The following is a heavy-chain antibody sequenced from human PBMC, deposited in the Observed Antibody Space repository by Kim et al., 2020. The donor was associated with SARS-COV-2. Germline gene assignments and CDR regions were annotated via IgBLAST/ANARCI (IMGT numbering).Heavy chain of an antibody. CDR3: AREDYPAPFDY. CDR2: INHSGST. J-gene: IGHJ4*02. Sequence: SETLSLTCAVYGGSFSGYYWSWIRQPPGKGLEWIGEINHSGSTNYNPSLKSRVTISVDTSKNQFSLKLSSVTAADTAVYYCAREDYPAPFDYWGQGTLVTVSS. D-gene: IGHD4-17*01. V-gene: IGHV4-34*01. CDR1: GGSFSGYY.